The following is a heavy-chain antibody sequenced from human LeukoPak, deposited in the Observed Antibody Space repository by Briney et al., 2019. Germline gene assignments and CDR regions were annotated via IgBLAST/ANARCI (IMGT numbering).Heavy chain of an antibody. CDR1: GGSISSSSYY. J-gene: IGHJ4*02. CDR3: ARGHDYKAPFDY. D-gene: IGHD4-11*01. Sequence: PSETLSLTCTVSGGSISSSSYYWGWIRQPPGKGLEWIGYIYYSGSTNYNPSLKSRVTISVDTSKNQFSLKLSSVTAADTAVYYCARGHDYKAPFDYWGQGTLVTVSS. V-gene: IGHV4-61*05. CDR2: IYYSGST.